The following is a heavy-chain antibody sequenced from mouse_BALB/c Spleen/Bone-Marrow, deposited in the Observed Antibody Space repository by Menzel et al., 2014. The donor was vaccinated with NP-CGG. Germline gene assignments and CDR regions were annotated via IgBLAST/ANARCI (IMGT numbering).Heavy chain of an antibody. Sequence: EVKLMESGAELVRPGASVKLSCTASGFNIKDTYIHWVKQRPEQGLEWIGRIDPAIGNSKYGPKFQGKATFTSDTSSNTAYLQLSGLTSEDTAVYYCARRYYNMAMDYWGQGTSVTVSS. CDR1: GFNIKDTY. CDR2: IDPAIGNS. V-gene: IGHV14-3*02. J-gene: IGHJ4*01. D-gene: IGHD1-1*01. CDR3: ARRYYNMAMDY.